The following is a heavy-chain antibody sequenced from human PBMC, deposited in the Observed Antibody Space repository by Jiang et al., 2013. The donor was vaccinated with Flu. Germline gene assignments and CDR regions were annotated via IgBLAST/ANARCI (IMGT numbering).Heavy chain of an antibody. CDR2: INPSGGST. Sequence: GAEVKKPGASVKVSCKASGYTFTSYYMHWVRQAPGQGLEWMGIINPSGGSTSYAQKFQGRVTMTRDTSTSTVYMELSSLRSEDTAVYYCARVGYYYDSSGYYGLYYFDYWGQGTLVTVSS. CDR1: GYTFTSYY. D-gene: IGHD3-22*01. J-gene: IGHJ4*02. V-gene: IGHV1-46*01. CDR3: ARVGYYYDSSGYYGLYYFDY.